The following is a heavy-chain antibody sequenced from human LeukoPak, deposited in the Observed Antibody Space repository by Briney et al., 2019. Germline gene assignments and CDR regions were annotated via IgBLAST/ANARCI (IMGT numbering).Heavy chain of an antibody. CDR3: AKFSVEFYYYYMDV. D-gene: IGHD1-1*01. CDR2: ISGDGDST. Sequence: PGGSLRLSCAASGFTFNNYAMSWVRQAPGKGLEWVSGISGDGDSTYYADSVKGRFTISRDNSKNTLYLQMNSLRADDTAVYYCAKFSVEFYYYYMDVWGKGTTVTVSS. V-gene: IGHV3-23*01. J-gene: IGHJ6*03. CDR1: GFTFNNYA.